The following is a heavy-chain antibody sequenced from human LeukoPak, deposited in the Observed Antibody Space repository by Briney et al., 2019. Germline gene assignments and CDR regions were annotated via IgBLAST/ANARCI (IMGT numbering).Heavy chain of an antibody. CDR2: IYYSGST. D-gene: IGHD3-16*01. V-gene: IGHV4-59*01. Sequence: SETLSLTCTVSGGSISSYYWSWIRQPPGKGLEWIGYIYYSGSTNYNPSLKSRVTISVDTSKNQFSLKLSSVTAADTAVYYCARGGGVLDYYYYMDVWGKGTTVTVSS. CDR1: GGSISSYY. CDR3: ARGGGVLDYYYYMDV. J-gene: IGHJ6*03.